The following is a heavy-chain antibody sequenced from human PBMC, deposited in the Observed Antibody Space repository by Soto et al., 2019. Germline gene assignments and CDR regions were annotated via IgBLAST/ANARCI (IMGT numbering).Heavy chain of an antibody. CDR3: GKGGGENVYFDS. D-gene: IGHD3-16*01. V-gene: IGHV1-3*01. CDR1: GYTFTSYA. CDR2: INAGNGNT. J-gene: IGHJ5*01. Sequence: ASVKVSCKASGYTFTSYAMHWVRQAPGQRLEWMGWINAGNGNTKYSQKFQGRVTITRDTSASTAYMELSSLRSEDTAVYYCGKGGGENVYFDSWGQGTLVTVSS.